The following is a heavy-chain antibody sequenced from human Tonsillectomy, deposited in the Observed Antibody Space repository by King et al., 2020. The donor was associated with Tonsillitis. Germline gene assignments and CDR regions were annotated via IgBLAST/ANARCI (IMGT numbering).Heavy chain of an antibody. CDR2: IYWDGDR. CDR1: GFSLNTDGVA. Sequence: ITLKESGPTLVKPTQTLTLTCSVSGFSLNTDGVAVGWIRQPPGKALEWLALIYWDGDRRYSASLKSRLTITRDTSKNQVVLTMTDMDPVDTATYFCAHTPESFDDWGQGILVTVSS. V-gene: IGHV2-5*02. J-gene: IGHJ4*02. CDR3: AHTPESFDD.